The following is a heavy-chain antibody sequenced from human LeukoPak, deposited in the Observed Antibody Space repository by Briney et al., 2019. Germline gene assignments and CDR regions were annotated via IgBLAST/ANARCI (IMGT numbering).Heavy chain of an antibody. CDR2: ISGRGAAT. Sequence: GGSLRLSCAVSGFTLSRHAMTWVRQAPGKGLEWVSGISGRGAATYYADSVKGRFTISRDNFKNILSLQMDSLRAEDTAVYYCAKRADDDGDLDYWGQGTLVTVSS. V-gene: IGHV3-23*01. J-gene: IGHJ4*02. D-gene: IGHD3-16*01. CDR1: GFTLSRHA. CDR3: AKRADDDGDLDY.